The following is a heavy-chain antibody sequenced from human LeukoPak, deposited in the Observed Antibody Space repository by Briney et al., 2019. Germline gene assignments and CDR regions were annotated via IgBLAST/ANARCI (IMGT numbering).Heavy chain of an antibody. CDR3: AKARGTDYGDYVIFDY. V-gene: IGHV3-23*01. Sequence: GGSLRLSCAASGFTFSSYEMNWVRQAPGKGLEWVSSISGSGDSTYYADSVKGRFAISRDNSKSTLYLQLSSLRAEDTAVYYCAKARGTDYGDYVIFDYWGQGTLVTVSS. D-gene: IGHD4-17*01. CDR1: GFTFSSYE. J-gene: IGHJ4*02. CDR2: ISGSGDST.